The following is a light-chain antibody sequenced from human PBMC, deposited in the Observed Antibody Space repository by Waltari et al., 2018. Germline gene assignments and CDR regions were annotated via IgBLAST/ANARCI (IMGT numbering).Light chain of an antibody. CDR3: AAWDDGLSGRSWV. V-gene: IGLV1-44*01. J-gene: IGLJ3*02. CDR1: RSNIGSHT. Sequence: QSVLTQPPSASGTPGQRVTISCSGGRSNIGSHTVNWYQQLPGTATKLLIYSNYRRPSWGPNRFSGSRSGTSASLAISGLQSEYEADYYCAAWDDGLSGRSWVFGGGTKLTVL. CDR2: SNY.